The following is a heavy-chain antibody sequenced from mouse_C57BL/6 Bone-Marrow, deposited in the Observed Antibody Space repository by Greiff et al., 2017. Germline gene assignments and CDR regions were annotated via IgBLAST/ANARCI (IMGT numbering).Heavy chain of an antibody. D-gene: IGHD2-4*01. CDR1: GYTFSSYW. CDR2: ILPGSGST. V-gene: IGHV1-9*01. J-gene: IGHJ4*01. Sequence: QVQLKESGAELMKPGASVKISCKATGYTFSSYWIEWVKQRPGHGLEWIGEILPGSGSTNYNEKFKGKATFTADTSSNTAYMQLSSLTSEDSAVYYWARGELITTGYYAMDYWGQGTSVTVSS. CDR3: ARGELITTGYYAMDY.